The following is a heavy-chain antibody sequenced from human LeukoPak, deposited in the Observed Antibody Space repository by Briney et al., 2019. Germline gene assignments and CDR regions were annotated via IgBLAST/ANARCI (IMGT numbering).Heavy chain of an antibody. D-gene: IGHD3-22*01. V-gene: IGHV3-23*01. CDR3: AKEYYYELDY. Sequence: GGSLRLSCVASGFTFSRFEMNWVRQAPGKGLEWVSAISGSGGGTYYADSVKGRFTISRDNSKNTVYLQMKSLRAEDTAVYYCAKEYYYELDYWGQGTLVTVSS. CDR1: GFTFSRFE. J-gene: IGHJ4*02. CDR2: ISGSGGGT.